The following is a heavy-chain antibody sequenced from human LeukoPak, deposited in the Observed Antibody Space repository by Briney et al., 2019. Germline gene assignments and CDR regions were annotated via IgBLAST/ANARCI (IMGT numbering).Heavy chain of an antibody. CDR3: ATVGETGYSSGWSFDP. CDR1: GYTLTELS. J-gene: IGHJ5*02. Sequence: GASVKVSCKVSGYTLTELSMHWVRQAPGKGLEWMGGFDPEDGETIYAQKFQGRVTMTEDTSTDTAYMELSSLRSEDTAVYYCATVGETGYSSGWSFDPWGQGTLVTVSS. CDR2: FDPEDGET. D-gene: IGHD6-19*01. V-gene: IGHV1-24*01.